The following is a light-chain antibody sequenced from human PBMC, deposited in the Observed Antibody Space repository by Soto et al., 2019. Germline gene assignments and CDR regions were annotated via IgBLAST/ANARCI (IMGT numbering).Light chain of an antibody. J-gene: IGKJ1*01. CDR2: GAS. V-gene: IGKV3-15*01. CDR1: QSIGLA. Sequence: EIVLTQSPATLSLSPGERATLSCRASQSIGLAIAWYQHKPGQAPRLLIYGASTRATGIPARFSGSGSGTEFTLTISSLQSEDFEVYYCQQYNNWPPAFGQGTKVDIK. CDR3: QQYNNWPPA.